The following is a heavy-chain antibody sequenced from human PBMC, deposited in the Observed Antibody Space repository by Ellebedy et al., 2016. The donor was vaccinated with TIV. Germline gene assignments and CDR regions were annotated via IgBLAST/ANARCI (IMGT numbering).Heavy chain of an antibody. Sequence: GSLRLSXSVSGGSINSYYWSWIRQSPVKGLEWIGYVHYSGGTKYSPSLKSRVFISIDTSKNQFSLKLSSVTAADTAVYYCARDSSNSRWYLWGQGTLVTVSS. V-gene: IGHV4-59*01. J-gene: IGHJ5*02. CDR1: GGSINSYY. CDR2: VHYSGGT. D-gene: IGHD4-23*01. CDR3: ARDSSNSRWYL.